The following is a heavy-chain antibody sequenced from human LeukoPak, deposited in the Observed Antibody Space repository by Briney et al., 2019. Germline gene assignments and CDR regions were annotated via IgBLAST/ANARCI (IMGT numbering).Heavy chain of an antibody. CDR3: ARGASSSWYLRYYFDY. D-gene: IGHD6-13*01. V-gene: IGHV4-34*01. CDR1: GGSFSGYY. CDR2: INHSGST. J-gene: IGHJ4*02. Sequence: SETLSLTCAVYGGSFSGYYWSWIRQPPGKGLEWIGEINHSGSTNYNPSLKSRVTISVDTSKNQYSLKLSSVTAADTAVYYCARGASSSWYLRYYFDYWGQGTLVTVSS.